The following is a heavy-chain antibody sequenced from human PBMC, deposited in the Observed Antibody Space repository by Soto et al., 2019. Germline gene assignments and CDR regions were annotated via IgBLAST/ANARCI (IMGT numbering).Heavy chain of an antibody. CDR2: IIPIFGTA. J-gene: IGHJ4*02. CDR1: GGTFSIYA. V-gene: IGHV1-69*13. CDR3: ARDPVPTEYYFDY. Sequence: SVKVSCKASGGTFSIYAISWVRQAPGQGLEWMGGIIPIFGTANYAQKFQGRVTITADESTSTAYMELSSLRSEDTAVYYCARDPVPTEYYFDYWGQGTLVTVSS. D-gene: IGHD4-4*01.